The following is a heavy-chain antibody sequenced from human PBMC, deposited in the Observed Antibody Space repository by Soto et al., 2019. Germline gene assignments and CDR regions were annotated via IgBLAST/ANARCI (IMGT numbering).Heavy chain of an antibody. Sequence: SETLSLTCAVXGGSFSGYYWSWIRQPPGKGLEWIGEINHSGSTNYNPSLKSRVTISVDTSKNQFSLKLSSVTAADTAVYYCARGRKALAYYYYYYMDVWGKGTTVTVSS. CDR1: GGSFSGYY. CDR3: ARGRKALAYYYYYYMDV. CDR2: INHSGST. J-gene: IGHJ6*03. V-gene: IGHV4-34*01. D-gene: IGHD3-3*02.